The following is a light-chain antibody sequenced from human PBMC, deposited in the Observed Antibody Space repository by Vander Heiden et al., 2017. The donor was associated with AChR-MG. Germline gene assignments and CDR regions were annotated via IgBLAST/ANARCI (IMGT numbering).Light chain of an antibody. Sequence: SYVLTQPPSMSVAPGSPASITCGGNNIGRKSVHWYQQKPGQAPVLVVYDDDDRPSGIPGRFSGSNTGNTATLTISRVGTGDEADYYCQVWDSATDHYFFGPGTTVTVL. CDR2: DDD. CDR3: QVWDSATDHYF. J-gene: IGLJ1*01. CDR1: NIGRKS. V-gene: IGLV3-21*03.